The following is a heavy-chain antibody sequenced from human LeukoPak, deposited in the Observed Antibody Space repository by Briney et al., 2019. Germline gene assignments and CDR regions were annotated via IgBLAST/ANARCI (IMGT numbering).Heavy chain of an antibody. CDR3: ARGLGGLLEWLWFLDY. CDR2: IKQDGSEK. Sequence: RGSLRLSCAASGFTFSGYWMSWVRQAPGKGLEWVANIKQDGSEKYYVDSVKGRFTISRDNAKNSLYLQMNSLRAEDTAVYYCARGLGGLLEWLWFLDYWGQRTHVTVSS. V-gene: IGHV3-7*01. D-gene: IGHD3-3*01. CDR1: GFTFSGYW. J-gene: IGHJ4*02.